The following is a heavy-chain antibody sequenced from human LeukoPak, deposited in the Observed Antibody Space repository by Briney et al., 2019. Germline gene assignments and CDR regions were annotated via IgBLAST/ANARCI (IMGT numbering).Heavy chain of an antibody. D-gene: IGHD2-2*01. Sequence: PGGSLRLSCTASGFTFGDYAMSWFRQAPGKGLELVGFIRTKAYGGTTEYAASVKGRFTISRDDSKSIAYLQMNSLKTEDTAVYYCTGDGESLYCSSTSCYGSNWFDPWGQGTLVTVSS. CDR2: IRTKAYGGTT. J-gene: IGHJ5*02. CDR1: GFTFGDYA. V-gene: IGHV3-49*03. CDR3: TGDGESLYCSSTSCYGSNWFDP.